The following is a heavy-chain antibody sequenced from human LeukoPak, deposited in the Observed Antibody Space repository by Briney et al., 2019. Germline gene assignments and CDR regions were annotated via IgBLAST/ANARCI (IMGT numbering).Heavy chain of an antibody. CDR1: GGTFSSYA. CDR3: ARDREDGLSDY. V-gene: IGHV1-69*06. D-gene: IGHD3/OR15-3a*01. CDR2: IIPIFGTA. J-gene: IGHJ4*02. Sequence: ASVKVSCKASGGTFSSYAISWVRQAPGQGLEWMGGIIPIFGTANYAQKFQGRVTITADKSTSTAYMELSSLRSGDTAVYYCARDREDGLSDYWGQGTLVTVSS.